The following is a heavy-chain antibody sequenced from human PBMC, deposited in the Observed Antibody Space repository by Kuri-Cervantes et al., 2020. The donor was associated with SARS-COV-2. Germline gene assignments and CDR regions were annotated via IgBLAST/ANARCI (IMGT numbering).Heavy chain of an antibody. J-gene: IGHJ6*02. CDR2: IYYSGST. CDR1: GGSISSYY. V-gene: IGHV4-59*01. CDR3: ARADYYYGIDV. Sequence: GSLRLSCAVSGGSISSYYWSWIRQPPGKGLEWIGYIYYSGSTNYNPSLKSRVTISVDTSKNQFSLKLSSVTAAATAVYYCARADYYYGIDVWGQGTTVTVSS.